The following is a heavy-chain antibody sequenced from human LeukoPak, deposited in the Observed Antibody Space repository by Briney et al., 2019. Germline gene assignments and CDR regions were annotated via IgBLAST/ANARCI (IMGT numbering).Heavy chain of an antibody. CDR3: ARQSSARYGGNPGYYGMDV. V-gene: IGHV5-51*01. J-gene: IGHJ6*02. CDR1: GYRFTNYW. D-gene: IGHD4-23*01. CDR2: IYPGDSDT. Sequence: GESLKISCKGSGYRFTNYWIGWVRQMPGKGLEWMGIIYPGDSDTRYSPSFQGQVTISADKSISTAYLQWSSLKASDTAMYYCARQSSARYGGNPGYYGMDVWGQGTTVTVSS.